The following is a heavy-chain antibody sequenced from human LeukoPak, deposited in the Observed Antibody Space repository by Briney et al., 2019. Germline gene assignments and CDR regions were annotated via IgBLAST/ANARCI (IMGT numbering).Heavy chain of an antibody. V-gene: IGHV3-20*04. CDR3: ARGSGAMIVVDLDY. CDR1: GFTFDDYG. D-gene: IGHD3-22*01. Sequence: PGGSLRLSCAASGFTFDDYGMSWVRQAPGKGLEWVSGIYWNGGSTGYADSVKGRFTISRDNAKTSLYLQMNSLRAEDTALYYCARGSGAMIVVDLDYWGQGTLVTVSS. CDR2: IYWNGGST. J-gene: IGHJ4*02.